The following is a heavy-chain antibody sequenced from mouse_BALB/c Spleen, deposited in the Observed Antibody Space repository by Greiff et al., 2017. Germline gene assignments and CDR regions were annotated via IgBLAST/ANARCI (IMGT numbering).Heavy chain of an antibody. J-gene: IGHJ2*01. CDR3: ARPYYRSYYFDY. CDR1: GYTFTSYY. CDR2: IYPGNVNT. V-gene: IGHV1S56*01. D-gene: IGHD2-14*01. Sequence: QVQLKESGPELVKPGASVRISCKASGYTFTSYYIHWVKQRPGQGLEWIGWIYPGNVNTKYNEKFKGKATLTSDKSSSTAYMELSSLTSEDSAVYYCARPYYRSYYFDYWGQGTTLTVSS.